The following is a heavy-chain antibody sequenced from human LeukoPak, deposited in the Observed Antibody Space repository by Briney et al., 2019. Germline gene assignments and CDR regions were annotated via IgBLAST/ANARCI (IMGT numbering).Heavy chain of an antibody. V-gene: IGHV4-34*01. D-gene: IGHD4-11*01. CDR3: AETTVTNYYYYMDV. CDR2: INHSGST. CDR1: GGSFSGYY. Sequence: SETLSLTCAVYGGSFSGYYWSWIGQPPGKRLEWIGEINHSGSTNYNPSLKSRVTISVDTSKNQFSLKLSSVTAADTAVYYCAETTVTNYYYYMDVWGKGTTVTVSS. J-gene: IGHJ6*03.